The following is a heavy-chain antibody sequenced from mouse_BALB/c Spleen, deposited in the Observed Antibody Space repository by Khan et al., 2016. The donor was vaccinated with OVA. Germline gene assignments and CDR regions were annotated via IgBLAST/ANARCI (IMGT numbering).Heavy chain of an antibody. CDR2: VSTGGSYT. J-gene: IGHJ3*01. Sequence: EVKLMESGGDLVKPGGSLKLSCAASGFTFSTYGMSWVRQTPDKRLEWVATVSTGGSYTYYPDSVKGRFTISRDNAKNTLYLQMSGRKSEDTAMFYCTRLAYYYDSEGFAYWGQGTLVTVSA. D-gene: IGHD1-1*01. CDR1: GFTFSTYG. CDR3: TRLAYYYDSEGFAY. V-gene: IGHV5-6*01.